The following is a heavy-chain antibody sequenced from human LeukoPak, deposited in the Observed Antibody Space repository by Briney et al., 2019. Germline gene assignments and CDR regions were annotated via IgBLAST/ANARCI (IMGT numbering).Heavy chain of an antibody. J-gene: IGHJ3*02. D-gene: IGHD1-1*01. CDR2: IYTSGST. CDR1: GGSISTYY. V-gene: IGHV4-4*07. CDR3: ARWITTQGTFDI. Sequence: KPSETLSLTCTVSGGSISTYYRNWLRQPAGKGLEWIGRIYTSGSTNYNASLKSRVTLSLDTSKNQFPLKLTSVTAADTAVYYCARWITTQGTFDIWAQGTMVTVSS.